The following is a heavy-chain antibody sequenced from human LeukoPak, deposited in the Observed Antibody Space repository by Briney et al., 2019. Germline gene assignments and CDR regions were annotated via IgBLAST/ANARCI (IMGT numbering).Heavy chain of an antibody. D-gene: IGHD3-22*01. J-gene: IGHJ4*02. CDR1: GFTFSSYS. V-gene: IGHV3-48*04. CDR2: ISSRSSTI. Sequence: PGGSLRLSCAASGFTFSSYSMNWVRQAPGKGLEWVSYISSRSSTIYYADSVKGRFTISRDNAKNSLYLQMNSLRAEDTAVYYCARNSFTGDSSGYDPVDYWGQGTLVTVSS. CDR3: ARNSFTGDSSGYDPVDY.